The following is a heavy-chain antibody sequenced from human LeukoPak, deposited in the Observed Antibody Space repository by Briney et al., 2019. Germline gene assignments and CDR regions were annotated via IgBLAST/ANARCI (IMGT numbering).Heavy chain of an antibody. D-gene: IGHD3-10*01. V-gene: IGHV4-39*07. J-gene: IGHJ6*03. Sequence: SQTLSLTCTVSGGSISSSSYYWGWIRQPPGKGLEWIGCMYYSGSTYYNPSLKSRVTISEDTSKNQFSLKLSSVTAADTAVYYCASNMVRGVISYYYYMDVWGKGTTVTISS. CDR1: GGSISSSSYY. CDR3: ASNMVRGVISYYYYMDV. CDR2: MYYSGST.